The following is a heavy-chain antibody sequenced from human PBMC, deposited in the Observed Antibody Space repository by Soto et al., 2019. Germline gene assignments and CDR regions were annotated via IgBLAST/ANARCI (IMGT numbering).Heavy chain of an antibody. CDR3: ARAIVVPAVIQLYYYYGMDV. CDR1: GDSVSSNSAA. Sequence: LSLTCAISGDSVSSNSAAWNWIRQSPSRSLEWLGRTYYRSKWYNDYAVSVKSRITINPDTSKNQFSLQLNSVTPEDTAMYYCARAIVVPAVIQLYYYYGMDVWSQGTTVTVSS. J-gene: IGHJ6*02. CDR2: TYYRSKWYN. D-gene: IGHD2-2*02. V-gene: IGHV6-1*01.